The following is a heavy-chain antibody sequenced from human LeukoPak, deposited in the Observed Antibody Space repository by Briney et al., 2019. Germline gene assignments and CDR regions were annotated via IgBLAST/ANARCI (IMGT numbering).Heavy chain of an antibody. CDR1: GGSFSNYY. D-gene: IGHD5-18*01. J-gene: IGHJ4*02. V-gene: IGHV4-34*01. Sequence: PLETLSLTCAVYGGSFSNYYWTWTRHPPGKGLERIGEVNHGGSPNYSPSLKSRVTISVDTSKSQFSLKLSSVTAAETAVYYCARGTAMVLRNNYYFDSWGQGTLVTVSS. CDR2: VNHGGSP. CDR3: ARGTAMVLRNNYYFDS.